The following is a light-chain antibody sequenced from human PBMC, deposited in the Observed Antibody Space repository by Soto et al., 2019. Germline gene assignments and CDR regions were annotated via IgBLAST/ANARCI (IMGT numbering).Light chain of an antibody. CDR1: SSDIGGYDY. CDR3: TSPTPGSLYV. V-gene: IGLV2-14*03. CDR2: DVT. Sequence: QSALTQPASVSGSPRQSITISCSGTSSDIGGYDYVSWYQQYPGKAPKLIIFDVTSRPSGVSPRFSGSKSGTTASLTISDLQPGDEADYFCTSPTPGSLYVFGTGTKVTVL. J-gene: IGLJ1*01.